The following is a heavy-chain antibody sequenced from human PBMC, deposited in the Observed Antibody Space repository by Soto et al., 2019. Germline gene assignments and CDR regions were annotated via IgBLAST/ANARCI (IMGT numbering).Heavy chain of an antibody. J-gene: IGHJ4*02. Sequence: GGSLRLSCAASGVTFSNAWMSWVRQAPGKGLEWVGRIKSKTDGGTTDYAAPVKGRFTISRDDSKNTLYLQMNSLRAEHTAVYYCAKVLADVLQWFGDSQSAFDYWGQGTLVTVSS. V-gene: IGHV3-15*01. D-gene: IGHD3-10*01. CDR3: AKVLADVLQWFGDSQSAFDY. CDR1: GVTFSNAW. CDR2: IKSKTDGGTT.